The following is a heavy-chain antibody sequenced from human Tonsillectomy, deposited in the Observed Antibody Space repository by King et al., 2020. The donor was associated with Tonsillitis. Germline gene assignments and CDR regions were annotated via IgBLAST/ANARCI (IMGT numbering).Heavy chain of an antibody. D-gene: IGHD5-24*01. CDR3: ARAGDVYSHSDS. J-gene: IGHJ4*02. Sequence: VQLVESGGGLVKPGGSLILSCAASRFTFSDYYISWIRQAPGKGLEWLSYIIGSNIYTNYADSVKGRFTISRDNAKNSVYLQMNSLRAEDTAVYYCARAGDVYSHSDSWGQGTLGTVSS. CDR2: IIGSNIYT. CDR1: RFTFSDYY. V-gene: IGHV3-11*06.